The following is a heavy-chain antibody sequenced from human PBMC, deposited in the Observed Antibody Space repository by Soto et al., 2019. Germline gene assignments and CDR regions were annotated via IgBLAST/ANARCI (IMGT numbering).Heavy chain of an antibody. J-gene: IGHJ6*02. D-gene: IGHD3-3*02. CDR2: IISNSGAA. V-gene: IGHV1-2*02. CDR3: ARSVLANGLDV. Sequence: ASVKVSCKASGGTLSSYAISWVRQAPGQGLEWMGWIISNSGAAYHPEKFQGRVTVTRDTSISTAYMELTSLRSDDTAVYYCARSVLANGLDVWGQGTTVTVSS. CDR1: GGTLSSYA.